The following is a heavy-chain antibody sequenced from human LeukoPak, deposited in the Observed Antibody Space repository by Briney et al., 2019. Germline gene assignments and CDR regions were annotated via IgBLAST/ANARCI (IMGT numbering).Heavy chain of an antibody. CDR3: ARPIYYGSGSYRY. CDR2: IYPGDSDT. J-gene: IGHJ4*02. CDR1: GCSFTSYW. V-gene: IGHV5-51*01. Sequence: GESLKISCKASGCSFTSYWIGWVRQMPGKGLEWMGIIYPGDSDTRYSPSFQGQVTISADKSISTAYLQWSSLKASDTAMYYCARPIYYGSGSYRYWGQGTLVTVSS. D-gene: IGHD3-10*01.